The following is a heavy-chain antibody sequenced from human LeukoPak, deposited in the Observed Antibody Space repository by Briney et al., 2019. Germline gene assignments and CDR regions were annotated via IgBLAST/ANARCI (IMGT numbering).Heavy chain of an antibody. CDR3: ARIPRYCSSTSCYRNDY. V-gene: IGHV1-2*02. Sequence: ASVKVSCKASGYTFTGYYMHWVRQAPGQGLEWMGWISPNSGGTNYAQKFQGRVTMTRDTSISTAYMELSRLRSDDTAVYYCARIPRYCSSTSCYRNDYWGQGTLVTVSS. D-gene: IGHD2-2*01. CDR2: ISPNSGGT. CDR1: GYTFTGYY. J-gene: IGHJ4*02.